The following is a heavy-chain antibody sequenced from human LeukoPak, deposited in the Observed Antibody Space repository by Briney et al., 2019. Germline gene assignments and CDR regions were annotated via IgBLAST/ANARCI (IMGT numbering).Heavy chain of an antibody. V-gene: IGHV3-21*01. CDR2: ISSSSSYI. J-gene: IGHJ5*02. CDR3: ARDVLAAAGMNWFDP. D-gene: IGHD6-13*01. CDR1: GFTFRSYS. Sequence: GGSLRLSCAASGFTFRSYSMNWVRQAPGKGLEWVSSISSSSSYIYYADSVKGRFTISRDNAKNSLYLQMNSLRAEDTAVYYCARDVLAAAGMNWFDPWGQGTLVTVSS.